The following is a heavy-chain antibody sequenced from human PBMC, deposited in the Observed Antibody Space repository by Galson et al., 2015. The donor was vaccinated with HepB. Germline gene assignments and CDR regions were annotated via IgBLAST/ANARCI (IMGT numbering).Heavy chain of an antibody. CDR2: TYYRSKWYN. CDR3: ARDWEGPPYGDHLKPLDY. CDR1: GDSVSSNSAA. Sequence: CAISGDSVSSNSAAWNWIRQSPSRGLEWLGRTYYRSKWYNDYAVSVKSRITINPDTSKNQISLQLNSVTPEDTAVYYCARDWEGPPYGDHLKPLDYWGQGTLVTVSS. V-gene: IGHV6-1*01. J-gene: IGHJ4*02. D-gene: IGHD4-17*01.